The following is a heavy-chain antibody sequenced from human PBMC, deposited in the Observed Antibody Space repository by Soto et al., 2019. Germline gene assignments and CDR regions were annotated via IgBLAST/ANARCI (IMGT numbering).Heavy chain of an antibody. J-gene: IGHJ4*02. D-gene: IGHD6-19*01. V-gene: IGHV3-7*05. CDR3: ARDTVAD. CDR1: GFTFNNYW. Sequence: HPGGSLRLSCAASGFTFNNYWMSWIRQAPGRGLEWVANIKQDGNEKYYVDSVKGRFTISRDNAKNSLYLQMNSLRAEDTAVYYCARDTVADWGQGTLVTVSS. CDR2: IKQDGNEK.